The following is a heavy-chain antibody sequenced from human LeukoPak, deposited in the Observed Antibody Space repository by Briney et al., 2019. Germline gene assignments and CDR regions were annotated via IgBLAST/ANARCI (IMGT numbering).Heavy chain of an antibody. CDR3: AKGSYYDSSGSFNFDY. Sequence: GGSLRLSCAASGFTFSSYAMSWVRQAPGKGLEWVSGISGSGDNTYYADSVKGRFTISRDNSKNTLYVQVNSLGTEDTAAYYCAKGSYYDSSGSFNFDYWGQGTLVTVSS. V-gene: IGHV3-23*01. J-gene: IGHJ4*02. D-gene: IGHD3-22*01. CDR1: GFTFSSYA. CDR2: ISGSGDNT.